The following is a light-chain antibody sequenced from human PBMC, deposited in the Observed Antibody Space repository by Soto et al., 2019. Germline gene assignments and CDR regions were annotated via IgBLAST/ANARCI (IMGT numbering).Light chain of an antibody. V-gene: IGLV1-44*01. CDR2: SGN. CDR3: AAWDDSLTGYV. J-gene: IGLJ1*01. CDR1: SSNIGTNT. Sequence: QSVLTQPPSASGTPGQRVTMSCSGSSSNIGTNTVNWYQQLPGSAPKLLIYSGNQRPSGVPDRFSASMSGTSASLAISGLQSGDEADYYCAAWDDSLTGYVFGPGTKLTVL.